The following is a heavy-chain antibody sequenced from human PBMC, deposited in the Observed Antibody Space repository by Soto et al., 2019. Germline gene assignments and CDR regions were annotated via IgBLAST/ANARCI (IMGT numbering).Heavy chain of an antibody. CDR3: ARRGGVRWFGEPPGAYGMDV. CDR1: GFTFSSYA. J-gene: IGHJ6*02. V-gene: IGHV3-30-3*01. Sequence: QVQLVESGGGVVQPGRSLRLSCAASGFTFSSYAMHWVRQAPGKGLEWVAVISYDGSNKYYADSVKGRFTISRDNSKNTLYLQMNSLRAEDTAVYYCARRGGVRWFGEPPGAYGMDVWGQGTTVTVSS. CDR2: ISYDGSNK. D-gene: IGHD3-10*01.